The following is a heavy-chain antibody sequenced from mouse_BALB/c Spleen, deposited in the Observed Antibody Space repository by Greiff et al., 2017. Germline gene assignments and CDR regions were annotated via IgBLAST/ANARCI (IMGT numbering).Heavy chain of an antibody. V-gene: IGHV1-87*01. CDR3: ARSSHGNLFAY. CDR2: IYPGDGDT. CDR1: GYTFTSYW. Sequence: QVQLQQSGAELARPGASVKLSCKASGYTFTSYWMQWVKQRPGQGLEWIGAIYPGDGDTRYTQKFKGKATLSADKSSSTAYMQLSSLASEDSAVYYCARSSHGNLFAYWGQGTLVTVSA. D-gene: IGHD2-1*01. J-gene: IGHJ3*01.